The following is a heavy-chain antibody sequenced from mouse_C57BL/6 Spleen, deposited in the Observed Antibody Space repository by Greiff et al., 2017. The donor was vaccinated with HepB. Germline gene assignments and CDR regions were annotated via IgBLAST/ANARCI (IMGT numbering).Heavy chain of an antibody. J-gene: IGHJ2*01. D-gene: IGHD1-1*01. CDR3: ARPLYCGSSHRFYY. V-gene: IGHV1-80*01. CDR1: GYAFSSYW. Sequence: QVQLQQSGAELVKPGASVKISCKASGYAFSSYWMNWVKQRPGKGLEWIGQIYPGDGDTNYNGKFKGKATLTADKSSSTAYMQLSSLTSEDSAVYFCARPLYCGSSHRFYYWGQGTTLTVSS. CDR2: IYPGDGDT.